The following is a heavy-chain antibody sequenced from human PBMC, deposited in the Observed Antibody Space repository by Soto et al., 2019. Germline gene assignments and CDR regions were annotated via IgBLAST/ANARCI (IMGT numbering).Heavy chain of an antibody. CDR1: GYTFTSYA. V-gene: IGHV1-3*01. CDR3: ASEPYPGIAVAGMTSYVGY. Sequence: ASVKVSCKASGYTFTSYAMHWVRQAPGQRLEWMGWINAGNGNTKYSQKFQGRVTITRDTSASTAYMELSSLRSEDTAVYYCASEPYPGIAVAGMTSYVGYWGQGTLVTVSS. D-gene: IGHD6-19*01. J-gene: IGHJ4*02. CDR2: INAGNGNT.